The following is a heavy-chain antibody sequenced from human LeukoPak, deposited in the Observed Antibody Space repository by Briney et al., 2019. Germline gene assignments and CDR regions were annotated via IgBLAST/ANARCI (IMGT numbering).Heavy chain of an antibody. V-gene: IGHV3-21*01. CDR1: GLTFSSYS. J-gene: IGHJ4*02. Sequence: AGGSLRLSCAGSGLTFSSYSMNWVRQAPGKGLEWVSSISSTSSYIYYADSLKGRFTISRDNAKNSLYLQMNSLRAEDTAVYYCARVGSGSYWGYFDYWGQGTLVTVSS. D-gene: IGHD1-26*01. CDR2: ISSTSSYI. CDR3: ARVGSGSYWGYFDY.